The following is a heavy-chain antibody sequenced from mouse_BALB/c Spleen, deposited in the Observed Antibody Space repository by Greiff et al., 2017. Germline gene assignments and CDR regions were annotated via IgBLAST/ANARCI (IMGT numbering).Heavy chain of an antibody. CDR2: IYPGNSDT. Sequence: EVQLQQSGTVLARPGASVKMSCKASGYSFTSYWMHWVKQRPGQGLEWIGAIYPGNSDTSYNQKFKGKAKLTAVTSASTAYMELSSLTNEDSAVYYCTRRGKDYYAMDYWGQGTSVTVSS. V-gene: IGHV1-5*01. CDR1: GYSFTSYW. CDR3: TRRGKDYYAMDY. J-gene: IGHJ4*01.